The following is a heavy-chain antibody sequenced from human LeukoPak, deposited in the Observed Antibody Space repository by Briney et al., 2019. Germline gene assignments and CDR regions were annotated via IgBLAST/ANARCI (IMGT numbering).Heavy chain of an antibody. V-gene: IGHV3-48*03. D-gene: IGHD6-13*01. CDR3: ARVYSSRWYILDY. Sequence: GGSLRLSCAASGFTFSEYEMNCVRQAPGKGLESVSDISSGGTTIFYADSVKCRFTISRDDAKNSLYLQMNSLRAEETAVYYCARVYSSRWYILDYWGQGTLVTVSS. CDR2: ISSGGTTI. J-gene: IGHJ4*02. CDR1: GFTFSEYE.